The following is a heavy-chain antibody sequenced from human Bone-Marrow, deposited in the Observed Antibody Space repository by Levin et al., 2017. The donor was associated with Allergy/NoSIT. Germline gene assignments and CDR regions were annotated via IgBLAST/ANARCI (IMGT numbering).Heavy chain of an antibody. D-gene: IGHD3-9*01. J-gene: IGHJ6*03. CDR3: ARADNGHYDTLTGFYERGYYYYMDV. CDR2: IIPILGTA. Sequence: RASVKVSCKASGGTFTNYAISWVRQAPGQGLEWMGAIIPILGTAKYPQKFQGRVTLTADKSTGTAYMELSSLRSEDTAVYYCARADNGHYDTLTGFYERGYYYYMDVWGRGTTVTVAS. V-gene: IGHV1-69*10. CDR1: GGTFTNYA.